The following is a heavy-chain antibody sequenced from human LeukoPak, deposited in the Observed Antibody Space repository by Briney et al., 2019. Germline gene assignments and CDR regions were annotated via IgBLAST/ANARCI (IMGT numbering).Heavy chain of an antibody. CDR3: ARVRLKAFDI. J-gene: IGHJ3*02. CDR1: GFTFSSYW. Sequence: GGSLRLSSAASGFTFSSYWMHWVRQAPGKGLVWVSRINSDGSSTSYADSVRGRFTISRDNAKNTLYLQMNSPRAEDTAVYYCARVRLKAFDIWGQGTMVTVSS. V-gene: IGHV3-74*01. CDR2: INSDGSST.